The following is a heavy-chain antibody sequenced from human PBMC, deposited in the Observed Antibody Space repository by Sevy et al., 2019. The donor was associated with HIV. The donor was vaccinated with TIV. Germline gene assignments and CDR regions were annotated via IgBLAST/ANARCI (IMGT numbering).Heavy chain of an antibody. Sequence: SQTLSLTSAISGDSVSSNSAAWNWIRQSPSSGLEWLGRTYYRSKWYNDYAVTVKSRITINPVTSKNQFYLQLHSVTAEDTAEYYCARDLGSSLNWFDPWGQGTLVTVSS. CDR1: GDSVSSNSAA. CDR3: ARDLGSSLNWFDP. J-gene: IGHJ5*02. D-gene: IGHD6-13*01. V-gene: IGHV6-1*01. CDR2: TYYRSKWYN.